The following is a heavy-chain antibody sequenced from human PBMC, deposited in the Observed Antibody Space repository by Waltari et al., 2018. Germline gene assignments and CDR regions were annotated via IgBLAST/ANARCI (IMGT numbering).Heavy chain of an antibody. CDR2: IIPIFGTA. D-gene: IGHD2-2*01. CDR3: ARDRNQYTSPSGGFDY. CDR1: GGTFSSYA. Sequence: VQLVQSGAEVKKPGSSVKVSCKASGGTFSSYAIRWMRQAPGQGLEWMGGIIPIFGTANYAQKFQGRVTITADESTSTAYMELSSLRSEDTAMYYCARDRNQYTSPSGGFDYWGQGTLVTVSS. J-gene: IGHJ4*02. V-gene: IGHV1-69*01.